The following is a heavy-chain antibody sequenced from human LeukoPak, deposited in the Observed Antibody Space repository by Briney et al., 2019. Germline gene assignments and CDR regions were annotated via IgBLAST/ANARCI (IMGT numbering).Heavy chain of an antibody. Sequence: SETLSLTCTVSGGSISSYYWSWIRQPAGKGLEWIGRIYSTGSTNYNPSLKSRVTMSVDTSKNQFSLRLRSVTAADTAVYYCASQMASAGTAGFDFWGQGALVTVSS. CDR2: IYSTGST. V-gene: IGHV4-4*07. J-gene: IGHJ4*02. D-gene: IGHD6-13*01. CDR3: ASQMASAGTAGFDF. CDR1: GGSISSYY.